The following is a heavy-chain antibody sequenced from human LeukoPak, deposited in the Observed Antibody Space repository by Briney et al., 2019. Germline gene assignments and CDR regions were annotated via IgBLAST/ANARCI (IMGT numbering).Heavy chain of an antibody. V-gene: IGHV1-2*06. CDR1: GYTFTGYY. D-gene: IGHD3-10*01. CDR2: INPNSGGT. J-gene: IGHJ6*02. CDR3: ARNYGSGTLWGMDV. Sequence: ASVKVSCKASGYTFTGYYMHWVRQAPGQGLEWMGRINPNSGGTNYAQKFQGRVTMTRDTSISTAYMEPSRLRSDDTAVYCCARNYGSGTLWGMDVWGQGTTVTVSS.